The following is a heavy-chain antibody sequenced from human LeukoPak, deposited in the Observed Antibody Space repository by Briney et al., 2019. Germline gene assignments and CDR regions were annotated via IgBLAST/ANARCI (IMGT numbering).Heavy chain of an antibody. V-gene: IGHV4-39*01. CDR2: IYYSGST. J-gene: IGHJ4*02. CDR1: GGSISSYY. D-gene: IGHD6-13*01. CDR3: ARHRYSSSWPLDY. Sequence: SETLSLTCTVSGGSISSYYWSWIRQPPGKGLEWIGSIYYSGSTYYNPSLKSRVTISVDTSKNQFSLKLSSVTAADTAVYYCARHRYSSSWPLDYWGQGTLVTVSS.